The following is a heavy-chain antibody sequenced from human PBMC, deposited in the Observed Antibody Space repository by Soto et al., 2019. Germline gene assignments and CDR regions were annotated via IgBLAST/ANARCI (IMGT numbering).Heavy chain of an antibody. Sequence: QVQLQESGPGLVKPSETLSLTCTVSGGSISSYYWSWIRQPPGKGLEWIGYIFYSGSTNYNPSLRSRVAISVATSKDQVALKLSSVTAADTAVYYCARRYGSAFAIWGHGTMVTVSS. J-gene: IGHJ3*02. CDR1: GGSISSYY. CDR3: ARRYGSAFAI. D-gene: IGHD4-17*01. CDR2: IFYSGST. V-gene: IGHV4-59*01.